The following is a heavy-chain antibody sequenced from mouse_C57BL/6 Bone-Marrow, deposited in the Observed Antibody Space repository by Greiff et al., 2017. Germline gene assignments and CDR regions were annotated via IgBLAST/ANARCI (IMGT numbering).Heavy chain of an antibody. Sequence: QVQLQQPGAELVKPGASVQLSCKASGYTFTSYWMHWVKQRPGQGLEWIGMIHPNSGSTNYNEKFKSKATLTVDKSSSTAYMQLSSLTAEDSAVYYCARIGGGWYFDVWGTGTTVTVSS. V-gene: IGHV1-64*01. D-gene: IGHD2-14*01. CDR3: ARIGGGWYFDV. CDR2: IHPNSGST. J-gene: IGHJ1*03. CDR1: GYTFTSYW.